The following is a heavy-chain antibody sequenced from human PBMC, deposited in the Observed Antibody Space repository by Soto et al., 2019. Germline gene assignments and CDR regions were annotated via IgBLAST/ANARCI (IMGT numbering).Heavy chain of an antibody. J-gene: IGHJ6*02. CDR3: AVLRYDIYLTYYITMDV. CDR2: VSYDGSNK. Sequence: QVQLVESGGGVVQPGRSLRLSCAVSGFTFSSYAMHWVRQAPGKGLEWVAVVSYDGSNKYYADSVKGRFAISRDNSKNXLYLQMNSLRVEDTAVYYCAVLRYDIYLTYYITMDVWGQGTTVTVSS. CDR1: GFTFSSYA. V-gene: IGHV3-30*09. D-gene: IGHD3-9*01.